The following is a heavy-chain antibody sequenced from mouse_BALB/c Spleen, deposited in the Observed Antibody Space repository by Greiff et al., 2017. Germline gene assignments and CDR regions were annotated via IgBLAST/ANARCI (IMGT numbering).Heavy chain of an antibody. J-gene: IGHJ2*01. CDR1: GYTFTSYW. CDR3: ARRGYGNPGY. V-gene: IGHV1-69*02. D-gene: IGHD2-1*01. Sequence: QVQLKQPGAELVKPGASVKLSCKASGYTFTSYWMHWVKQRPGQGLEWIGEIDPSDSYTNYNQKFKGKATLTVDKSSSTAYMQLSSLTSEDSAVYYCARRGYGNPGYWGQGTTLTVSS. CDR2: IDPSDSYT.